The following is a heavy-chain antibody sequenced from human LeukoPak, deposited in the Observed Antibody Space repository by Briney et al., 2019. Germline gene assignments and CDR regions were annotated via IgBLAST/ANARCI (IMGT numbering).Heavy chain of an antibody. J-gene: IGHJ4*02. CDR2: ISGSGGST. Sequence: GGSLRLSCAASGFTFSDYYMSWIRQAPGKGLEWVSAISGSGGSTYYADSVKGRFTISRDNSKNTLYLQMNSLRAEDTAVYYCAKVPYHYYDSSGYYFGYWGQGTLVTVSS. D-gene: IGHD3-22*01. V-gene: IGHV3-23*01. CDR1: GFTFSDYY. CDR3: AKVPYHYYDSSGYYFGY.